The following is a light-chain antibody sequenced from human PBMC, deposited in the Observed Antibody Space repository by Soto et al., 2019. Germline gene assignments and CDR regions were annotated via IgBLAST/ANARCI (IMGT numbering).Light chain of an antibody. V-gene: IGLV1-40*01. CDR2: DNI. CDR3: QSYDTTLSGLV. J-gene: IGLJ3*02. CDR1: ASNLGAKYA. Sequence: QSVLTQPPSVSGAPGQRVTISCTGSASNLGAKYAVHWYQHLPGTAPKLLIYDNIHRPSGVPDRFSGSKSVTSASLAITGLQAEDEADYYCQSYDTTLSGLVFGGGTKLTVL.